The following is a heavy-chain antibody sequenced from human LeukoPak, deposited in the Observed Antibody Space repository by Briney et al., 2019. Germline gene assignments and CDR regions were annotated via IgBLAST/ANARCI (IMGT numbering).Heavy chain of an antibody. Sequence: GGSLRLSCAASGFTFSSYAMSWVRQAPGKGLGWVSAISGSGGSTYYTDSVKGRFTISRDNSKNTLYLQMNSLRAEDTAVYYCAKSYSGYGSGSYYNRWGQGTLVTVSS. V-gene: IGHV3-23*01. J-gene: IGHJ4*02. CDR1: GFTFSSYA. CDR3: AKSYSGYGSGSYYNR. CDR2: ISGSGGST. D-gene: IGHD3-10*01.